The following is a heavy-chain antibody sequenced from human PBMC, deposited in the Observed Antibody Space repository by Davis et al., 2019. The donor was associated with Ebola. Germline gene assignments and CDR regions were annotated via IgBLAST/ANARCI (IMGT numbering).Heavy chain of an antibody. V-gene: IGHV1-8*01. CDR2: MNPNSGNT. J-gene: IGHJ4*02. CDR1: AYTFFGYD. D-gene: IGHD1-26*01. Sequence: AAVKVSCKASAYTFFGYDLKGVRQPTGQGLEWLGWMNPNSGNTGYAQKFQGSITMTRNISISTAYMELNSLRSEDTAVYYCARRVGARSGFDYWGQGTLVTVSS. CDR3: ARRVGARSGFDY.